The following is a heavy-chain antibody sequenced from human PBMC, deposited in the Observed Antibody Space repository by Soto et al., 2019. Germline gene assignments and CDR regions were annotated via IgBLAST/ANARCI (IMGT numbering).Heavy chain of an antibody. CDR1: GFTFGIYS. CDR3: ARGDRFRCSGDRCFSDGLFLS. J-gene: IGHJ5*02. V-gene: IGHV3-48*02. Sequence: EVQLVESGGGLVQRGGSLRLSCAASGFTFGIYSMNWVRQAPGKGLEWISYINGSSSTMYYADSVKGRFIISRDNADNYLYLPMNSLRDADTAVYYCARGDRFRCSGDRCFSDGLFLSWGQGTLVTVSS. D-gene: IGHD2-15*01. CDR2: INGSSSTM.